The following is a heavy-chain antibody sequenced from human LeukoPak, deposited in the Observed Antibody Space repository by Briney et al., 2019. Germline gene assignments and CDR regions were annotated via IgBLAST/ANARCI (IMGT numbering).Heavy chain of an antibody. V-gene: IGHV3-30*18. D-gene: IGHD2-2*01. Sequence: GGPLRLSCAASGFTFSSYGTHWVRQAPGKRLKTGAVISDDGSNKYHADSVKGRFTISRDNSKNTLYPEMNSLRAEDTAVYYCAKGSYVGYCSSTSCRFDYWGQGTLVTVSS. CDR2: ISDDGSNK. J-gene: IGHJ4*02. CDR3: AKGSYVGYCSSTSCRFDY. CDR1: GFTFSSYG.